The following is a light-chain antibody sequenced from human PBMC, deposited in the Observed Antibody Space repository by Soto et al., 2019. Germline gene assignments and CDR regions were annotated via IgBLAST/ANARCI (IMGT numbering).Light chain of an antibody. CDR3: CSYVGSSTYV. CDR2: ETN. CDR1: SSDVGAYDY. V-gene: IGLV2-8*01. Sequence: QSALTQPPSASGSPGQSVTISCTGTSSDVGAYDYVSWYQQHPGKAPKLMIYETNKRPSGVPDRFSGSKSGNTASLTVSGLQAEDEADYYCCSYVGSSTYVFGTGTKVTVL. J-gene: IGLJ1*01.